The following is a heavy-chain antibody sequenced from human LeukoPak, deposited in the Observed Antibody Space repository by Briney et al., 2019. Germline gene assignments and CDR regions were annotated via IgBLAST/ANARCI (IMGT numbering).Heavy chain of an antibody. J-gene: IGHJ4*02. Sequence: PGGSLRLSCAASGFTFSSYSMNWVRQAPGKGLEWLSYISSSGNTRYYADSLKGRFTISRDNAKNLLFLQMNSLRAEDTAVYYCARGCSSGWCFEYWGQGTLVTVSS. CDR3: ARGCSSGWCFEY. CDR2: ISSSGNTR. V-gene: IGHV3-48*04. CDR1: GFTFSSYS. D-gene: IGHD6-19*01.